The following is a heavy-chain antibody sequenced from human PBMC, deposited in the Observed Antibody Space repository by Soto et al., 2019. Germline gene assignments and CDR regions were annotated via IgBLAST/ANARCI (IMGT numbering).Heavy chain of an antibody. CDR3: ARVKYTIFGVVIMLAGGMDV. CDR2: ISAYNGNT. J-gene: IGHJ6*02. V-gene: IGHV1-18*01. D-gene: IGHD3-3*01. CDR1: GYTFTSYG. Sequence: ASVKVSCKASGYTFTSYGISWVRQAPGQGLEWMGWISAYNGNTNYAQKLQGRVTMTTDTSTSTAYMELRSLRSDDTAVYYCARVKYTIFGVVIMLAGGMDVWGQGTTVTVSS.